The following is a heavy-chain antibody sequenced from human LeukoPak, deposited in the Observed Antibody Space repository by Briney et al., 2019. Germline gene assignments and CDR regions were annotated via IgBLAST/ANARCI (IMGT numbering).Heavy chain of an antibody. J-gene: IGHJ5*02. D-gene: IGHD3-10*01. CDR1: GGSISSSSYY. CDR2: IYYSGST. CDR3: ARKKFGWFDP. Sequence: SETLSLTCTVSGGSISSSSYYWGWIRQPPGKGLEWIGSIYYSGSTYYNPSLKSRVTISVDTSKKQFSLKLSSVTAADTAVYYCARKKFGWFDPWGQGTLVTVSS. V-gene: IGHV4-39*01.